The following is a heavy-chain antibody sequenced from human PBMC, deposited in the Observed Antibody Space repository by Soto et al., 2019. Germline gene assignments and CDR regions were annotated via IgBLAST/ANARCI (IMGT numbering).Heavy chain of an antibody. V-gene: IGHV3-53*01. Sequence: EVQLVESGGGLIQPGGSLRLSCAASGFTVSSNYMSWVRQAPGKGLEWVSIIYSGDNTYYADSVQGRFTISRDNSKNALYLQMNSLRAEDPAVYYCVRDGEAFDIWGQGTMVTVSS. CDR1: GFTVSSNY. CDR2: IYSGDNT. J-gene: IGHJ3*02. CDR3: VRDGEAFDI. D-gene: IGHD3-10*01.